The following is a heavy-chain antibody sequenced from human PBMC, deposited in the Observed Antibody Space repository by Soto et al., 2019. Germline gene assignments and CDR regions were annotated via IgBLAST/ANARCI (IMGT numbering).Heavy chain of an antibody. CDR3: ASSVGIAVDNWFDP. Sequence: QVPLVQSGAEVKKPGSSVKVSCKASGGTFSSYTISWVRQAPGQGLEWMGRIIPILGIANYAQKFQGRVTITADKSTSTAYMELSSLRSEDTAVYYCASSVGIAVDNWFDPWGQGTLVTVSS. V-gene: IGHV1-69*02. CDR2: IIPILGIA. CDR1: GGTFSSYT. D-gene: IGHD6-19*01. J-gene: IGHJ5*02.